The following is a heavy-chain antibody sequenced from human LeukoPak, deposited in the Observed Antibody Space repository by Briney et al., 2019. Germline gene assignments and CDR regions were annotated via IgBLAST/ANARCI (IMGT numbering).Heavy chain of an antibody. Sequence: ASVKVSCKASGYTFTSYYMHWVRQAPGQGLEWMGIINPSGGSTSYAQKFQGRVTMTRDMSTSTVYMELSSLRSEDTAVYYCARAKVLRYFDWLSTTLDYWGQGTLVTVSS. CDR1: GYTFTSYY. CDR3: ARAKVLRYFDWLSTTLDY. J-gene: IGHJ4*02. D-gene: IGHD3-9*01. CDR2: INPSGGST. V-gene: IGHV1-46*01.